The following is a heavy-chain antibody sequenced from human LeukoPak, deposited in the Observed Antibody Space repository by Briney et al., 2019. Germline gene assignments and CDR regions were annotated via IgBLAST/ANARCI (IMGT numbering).Heavy chain of an antibody. CDR3: ARVYYSSSYDYWYFDL. V-gene: IGHV4-61*05. CDR1: SGSISTSNYY. J-gene: IGHJ2*01. CDR2: IFYSGST. Sequence: PSETLSLTCTVSSGSISTSNYYWGWVRQPPGKALEWIGNIFYSGSTNYNRSLKSRVTISVDTSKNQFSLKLSSVTAADTAVYYCARVYYSSSYDYWYFDLWGRRTLVTVSS. D-gene: IGHD6-13*01.